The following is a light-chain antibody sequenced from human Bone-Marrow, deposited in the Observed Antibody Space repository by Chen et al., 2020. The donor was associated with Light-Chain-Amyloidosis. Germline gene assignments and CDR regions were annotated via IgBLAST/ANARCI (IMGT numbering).Light chain of an antibody. CDR1: DLPTKY. CDR2: RDT. CDR3: QSADSSGTYEVI. Sequence: SYELTQPPSVSVSPGQTARITCSGDDLPTKYAYWYQQKPGQAAVLVIHRDTERPSGISVRFSGASAGTTATLTSSGVQAEDEADYHCQSADSSGTYEVIFGGGTKLTVL. V-gene: IGLV3-25*03. J-gene: IGLJ2*01.